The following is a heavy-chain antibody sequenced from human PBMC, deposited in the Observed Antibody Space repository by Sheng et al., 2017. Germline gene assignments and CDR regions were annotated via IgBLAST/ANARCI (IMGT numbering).Heavy chain of an antibody. CDR1: GGSISSYY. V-gene: IGHV4-59*01. CDR3: ARGLTEAVFDP. D-gene: IGHD7-27*01. J-gene: IGHJ5*02. Sequence: QVQLQESGPGLVKPSETLSLTCTVSGGSISSYYWSWIRQPPGNGLEWIGYIYYSGSTNYNPSLKSRVTISVDTSKNQFSLKLSSVTAAYTAVYYCARGLTEAVFDPWGQGTLVTVSS. CDR2: IYYSGST.